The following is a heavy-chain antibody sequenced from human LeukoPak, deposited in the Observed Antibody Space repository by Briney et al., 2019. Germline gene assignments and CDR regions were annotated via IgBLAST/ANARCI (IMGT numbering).Heavy chain of an antibody. Sequence: GGSLRLSCAASGFTFSSYSMNWVRQAPGKGLEWVSSISSSSSYIYYADSVKGRFTISRDNSKNTLYLQMNSLRAEDTAVYYCARGWDDILTGYFSPWFDPWGQGTLVTVSS. CDR1: GFTFSSYS. D-gene: IGHD3-9*01. CDR2: ISSSSSYI. CDR3: ARGWDDILTGYFSPWFDP. J-gene: IGHJ5*02. V-gene: IGHV3-21*04.